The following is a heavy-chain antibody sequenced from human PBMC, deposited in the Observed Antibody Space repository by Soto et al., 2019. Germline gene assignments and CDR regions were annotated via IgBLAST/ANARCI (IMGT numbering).Heavy chain of an antibody. CDR3: ARIKIDYYDSSGYHFDY. CDR1: GYTFTSYG. D-gene: IGHD3-22*01. CDR2: ISAYNGNT. V-gene: IGHV1-18*01. J-gene: IGHJ4*02. Sequence: VQLVQSGAEVKKPGASVKVSCKASGYTFTSYGISWVRQAPGQGLEWMGWISAYNGNTNYAQKLQGRVTMTTDTSTRTAYMELRSLRSDDTAVYYCARIKIDYYDSSGYHFDYWGQGTLVTVSS.